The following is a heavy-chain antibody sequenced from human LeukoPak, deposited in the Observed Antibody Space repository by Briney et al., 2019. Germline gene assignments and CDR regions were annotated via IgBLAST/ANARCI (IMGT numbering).Heavy chain of an antibody. CDR1: GFTFGDYY. V-gene: IGHV3-11*01. D-gene: IGHD3-10*01. CDR3: AKTTMVRGVIISPYFDY. CDR2: ISSSGSTI. J-gene: IGHJ4*02. Sequence: GGSLRLSCAASGFTFGDYYMSWIRQAPGKGLEWVSYISSSGSTIYYADSVKGRFTISRDNSKNTLYLQMNSLRAEDTAVYYCAKTTMVRGVIISPYFDYWGQGTLVTVSS.